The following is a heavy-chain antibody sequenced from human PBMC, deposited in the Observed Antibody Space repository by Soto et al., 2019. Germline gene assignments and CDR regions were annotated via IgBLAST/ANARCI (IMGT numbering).Heavy chain of an antibody. V-gene: IGHV1-18*01. CDR3: ARDIMYYDFWSGYLGFDP. D-gene: IGHD3-3*01. CDR1: GYTFTSYG. Sequence: ASVKVSCKASGYTFTSYGISWVRQAPGQGLEWMGWISAYNGNTNYAQKLQGRVTMTTDTSTSTAYMELRSLRSDDTAVYYCARDIMYYDFWSGYLGFDPWGQGTLVTVSS. J-gene: IGHJ5*02. CDR2: ISAYNGNT.